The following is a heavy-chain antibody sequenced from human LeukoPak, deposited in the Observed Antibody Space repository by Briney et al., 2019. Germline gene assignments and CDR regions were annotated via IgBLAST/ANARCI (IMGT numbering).Heavy chain of an antibody. CDR3: ARPGRVVGATKGAFDI. V-gene: IGHV5-51*01. J-gene: IGHJ3*02. CDR2: IYPGDSDT. CDR1: GYSFTSYW. Sequence: ESLKISCKGSGYSFTSYWIGWVRQMPGKGLEWMGIIYPGDSDTRYSPSFQGQVTISADKSISTAYLQWSSLKASDTAMYYCARPGRVVGATKGAFDIWGQGTMVTVSS. D-gene: IGHD1-26*01.